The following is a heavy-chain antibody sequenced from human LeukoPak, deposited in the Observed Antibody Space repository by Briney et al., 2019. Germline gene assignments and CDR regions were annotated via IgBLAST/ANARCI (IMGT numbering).Heavy chain of an antibody. CDR1: GFTFSSYA. CDR2: ISYDGSNK. J-gene: IGHJ4*02. Sequence: GGSLRLSCAASGFTFSSYAMHWVRQAPGKGLEWVAVISYDGSNKYYADSVKGRFTISRDNSKNTLYLQMNSLRAEDTAVYYCASGDCSSTSCYVLNYWGQGTLVTVSS. V-gene: IGHV3-30-3*01. D-gene: IGHD2-2*01. CDR3: ASGDCSSTSCYVLNY.